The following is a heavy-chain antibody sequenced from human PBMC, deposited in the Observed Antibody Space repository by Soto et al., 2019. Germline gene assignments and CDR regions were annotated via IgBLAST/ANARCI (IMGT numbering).Heavy chain of an antibody. CDR3: ARVGPWVPYYYDSSPYTFENWFDP. J-gene: IGHJ5*02. V-gene: IGHV4-38-2*01. Sequence: NPSETLSLTCAVSGYSISSGYYWGWLRQPPGKGLEWIGGIYHGGSTYYNPSLNSRVTLSIDMTNNHVSLILNSVTAADTAVYYCARVGPWVPYYYDSSPYTFENWFDPWGQGTLVTVSS. CDR2: IYHGGST. CDR1: GYSISSGYY. D-gene: IGHD3-22*01.